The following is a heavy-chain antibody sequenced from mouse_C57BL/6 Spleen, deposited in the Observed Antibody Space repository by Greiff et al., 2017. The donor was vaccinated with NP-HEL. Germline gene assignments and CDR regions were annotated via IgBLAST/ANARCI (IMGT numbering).Heavy chain of an antibody. V-gene: IGHV14-1*01. CDR1: GFNIKDYY. J-gene: IGHJ4*01. Sequence: EVQLQQSGAELVRPGASVKLSCTASGFNIKDYYMHWVKQRPEQGLEWIGRIDPEDGDTEYAPKFQGKATMTADTSSNTAYLQLSSLTSEDTAVYYCTTGGYYGNFDYYAMDYWGQGTSVTVSS. D-gene: IGHD2-1*01. CDR2: IDPEDGDT. CDR3: TTGGYYGNFDYYAMDY.